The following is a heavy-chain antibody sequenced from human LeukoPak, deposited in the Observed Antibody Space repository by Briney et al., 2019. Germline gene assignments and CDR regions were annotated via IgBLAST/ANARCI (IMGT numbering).Heavy chain of an antibody. J-gene: IGHJ5*02. CDR1: GFTFSSYA. Sequence: GRSLRLSCAASGFTFSSYAMHWVRQAPGKGLEWVAVISYDGSNKYYADSVKGRFTISRDNSKNTLYLQMNSLRAEDTAVYYCARGPRSMIVVVPQDWFDPWGQGTLVTVSS. V-gene: IGHV3-30-3*01. CDR2: ISYDGSNK. D-gene: IGHD3-22*01. CDR3: ARGPRSMIVVVPQDWFDP.